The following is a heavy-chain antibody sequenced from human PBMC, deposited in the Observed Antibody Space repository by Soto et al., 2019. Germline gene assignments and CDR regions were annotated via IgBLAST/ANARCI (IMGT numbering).Heavy chain of an antibody. CDR3: AREPTLYGDHRYFDL. V-gene: IGHV4-30-4*01. D-gene: IGHD4-17*01. CDR1: GGSISSGDYY. J-gene: IGHJ2*01. Sequence: QVQLQESGPGLVKPSQTLSLTCTVSGGSISSGDYYWRWLRPPPGKGLEWIGYIYYSGSTYYNPSLKSRVTISVDTSKYQFSLKRSSVTAADTAVYYCAREPTLYGDHRYFDLWGRGTLVTVSS. CDR2: IYYSGST.